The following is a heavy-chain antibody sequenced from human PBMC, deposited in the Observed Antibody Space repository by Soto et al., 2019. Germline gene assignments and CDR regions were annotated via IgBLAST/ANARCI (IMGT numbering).Heavy chain of an antibody. CDR1: GGSFSGYY. Sequence: SETLSLTCAVYGGSFSGYYWSWIRQPPGKGLEWIGEINHSGSTNYNPSLKSRVTISVDTSKNQFSLKLSSVTAADTAVYYCARGRLYGMDVWGQGTTVTVSS. V-gene: IGHV4-34*01. CDR2: INHSGST. CDR3: ARGRLYGMDV. J-gene: IGHJ6*02. D-gene: IGHD5-12*01.